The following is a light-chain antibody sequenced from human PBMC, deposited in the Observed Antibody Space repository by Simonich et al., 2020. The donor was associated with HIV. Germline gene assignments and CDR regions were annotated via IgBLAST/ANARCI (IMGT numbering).Light chain of an antibody. V-gene: IGKV4-1*01. J-gene: IGKJ1*01. Sequence: DIVMTQSPDSLAVSLGERATINCNSSQSGLSSSNNKNYLAWYQQNPGQPPKLLIYGASTRESGVPDRFSGSESGTDFTLTISCLQAEDVAVYYCHQYYNTPRTFGQGTKVEIK. CDR3: HQYYNTPRT. CDR2: GAS. CDR1: QSGLSSSNNKNY.